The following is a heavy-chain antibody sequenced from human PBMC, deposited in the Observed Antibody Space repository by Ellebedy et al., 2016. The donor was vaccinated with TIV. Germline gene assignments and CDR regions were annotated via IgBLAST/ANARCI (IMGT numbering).Heavy chain of an antibody. D-gene: IGHD3-3*01. J-gene: IGHJ6*02. Sequence: MPSETLSLTCAVYGGSFSSYSSSWIRQSPGKGLEWIGEINHSGSTNYNPSLKNIVTIAVYTSKNQLSLKLSSVTAADTAVYYCARGRRFFYYYGMDVWGQGTTVTVSS. CDR2: INHSGST. V-gene: IGHV4-34*01. CDR3: ARGRRFFYYYGMDV. CDR1: GGSFSSYS.